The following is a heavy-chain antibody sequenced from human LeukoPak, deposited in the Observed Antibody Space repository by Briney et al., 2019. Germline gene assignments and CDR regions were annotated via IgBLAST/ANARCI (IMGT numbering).Heavy chain of an antibody. J-gene: IGHJ4*02. D-gene: IGHD1-26*01. Sequence: SVKVSCKASGGTFSSYAISWVRQAPGQGLEWMGGIIPIFGTANYAQKFQGRVTITADKSTSTAYMELSSLRSEDTAVYYCARDSSGGSFQDYWGQGTLVTVSS. V-gene: IGHV1-69*06. CDR1: GGTFSSYA. CDR2: IIPIFGTA. CDR3: ARDSSGGSFQDY.